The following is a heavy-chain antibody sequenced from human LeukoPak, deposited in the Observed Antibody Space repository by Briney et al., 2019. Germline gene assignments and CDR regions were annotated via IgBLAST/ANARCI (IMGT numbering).Heavy chain of an antibody. D-gene: IGHD3-10*01. Sequence: ASVKVSCKASGYTFTGYYMHWVRQAPGQGLEWMGWINPNSGGTNYAQKFQGRVTMTRDTSISTVYMELSRLRSDDTAVYYCARDPLYGSGSYFFDFWGQGTLVTVPS. J-gene: IGHJ4*02. CDR3: ARDPLYGSGSYFFDF. CDR1: GYTFTGYY. V-gene: IGHV1-2*02. CDR2: INPNSGGT.